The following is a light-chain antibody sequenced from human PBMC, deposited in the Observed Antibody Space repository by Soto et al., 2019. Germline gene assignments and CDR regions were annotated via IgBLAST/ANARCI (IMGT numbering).Light chain of an antibody. CDR3: SSFTTSSTYV. V-gene: IGLV2-14*01. Sequence: QSALTQPASVSGSPGQSITISCTGTSSDVGAYNYVSWYQQHPGKAPKLMIYEVSNRPSGVSNRFSGSKSDNTASLTISGRQAEDEADYYCSSFTTSSTYVFGTGTKLTVL. J-gene: IGLJ1*01. CDR2: EVS. CDR1: SSDVGAYNY.